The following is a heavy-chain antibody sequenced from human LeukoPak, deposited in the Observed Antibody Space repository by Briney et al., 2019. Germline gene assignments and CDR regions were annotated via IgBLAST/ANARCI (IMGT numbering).Heavy chain of an antibody. Sequence: PGGSLRLSCAASGFTFSSYWMHWVRQAPGRGLEWVSRLSTDGSDTNYADSVKGRFTISRDNAKNTLYLQMNSLRAEDTAVYYCARSYGIIVYDYWGQGTQVTVSS. J-gene: IGHJ4*02. CDR2: LSTDGSDT. CDR1: GFTFSSYW. V-gene: IGHV3-74*01. CDR3: ARSYGIIVYDY. D-gene: IGHD5/OR15-5a*01.